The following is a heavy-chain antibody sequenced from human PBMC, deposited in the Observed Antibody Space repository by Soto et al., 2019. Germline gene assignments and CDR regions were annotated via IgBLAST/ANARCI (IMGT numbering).Heavy chain of an antibody. Sequence: QVQLVQSGAEVKKPGSSVNVSCKASGGTFSNHLISWVRQAPGQGLEWMGTIIPLFGTLNYAQKLQGRVTLSADRSKSTAYMELSSLRSDDTAVYYCASGSLYGSGSYPVDYWGQGTLVIVSS. CDR1: GGTFSNHL. D-gene: IGHD3-10*01. J-gene: IGHJ4*01. V-gene: IGHV1-69*08. CDR3: ASGSLYGSGSYPVDY. CDR2: IIPLFGTL.